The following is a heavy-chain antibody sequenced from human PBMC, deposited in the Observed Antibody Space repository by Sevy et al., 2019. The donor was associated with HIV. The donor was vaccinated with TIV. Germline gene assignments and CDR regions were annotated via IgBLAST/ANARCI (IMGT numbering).Heavy chain of an antibody. D-gene: IGHD4-17*01. CDR2: INHSGST. J-gene: IGHJ4*02. Sequence: SETLSLTCAVYGGSFSGYYWSWIRQPPGKGLEWIGEINHSGSTNYNPSLKSRDTISVDTSKNQFSLKLSSVTAADTAVYYCARGDDYGDYVWEYYFDFWGQRTLVTVSS. V-gene: IGHV4-34*01. CDR3: ARGDDYGDYVWEYYFDF. CDR1: GGSFSGYY.